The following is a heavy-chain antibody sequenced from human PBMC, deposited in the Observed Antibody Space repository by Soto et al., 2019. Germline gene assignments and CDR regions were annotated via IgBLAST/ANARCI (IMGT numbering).Heavy chain of an antibody. D-gene: IGHD6-19*01. CDR3: GKERRGSGWSVCNF. CDR2: VSGGSGVT. Sequence: EMQLLESGGGLVQPGGSLRLSCVVSGFSFSTYGVTWVRQAPGKGLEWVCGVSGGSGVTHYTDSVKGRFTISGDDSKNTLYLQMNSLRVDDTAVYYCGKERRGSGWSVCNFWGQGTLVTVSS. J-gene: IGHJ4*02. V-gene: IGHV3-23*01. CDR1: GFSFSTYG.